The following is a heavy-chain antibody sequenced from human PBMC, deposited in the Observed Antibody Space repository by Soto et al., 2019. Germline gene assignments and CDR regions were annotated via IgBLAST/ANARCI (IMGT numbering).Heavy chain of an antibody. CDR2: IYNSGNT. V-gene: IGHV4-59*01. CDR1: GGSISSYY. Sequence: QVQLQESGPGLVKPSETLSLTCTVSGGSISSYYWNWIRQPPGKGLEWIGYIYNSGNTNYNPSLRSRVTISVDTSTNQFSLKLTSVTAADTAVYYCAAPPRYWGQGTLVTVSS. D-gene: IGHD6-6*01. J-gene: IGHJ4*02. CDR3: AAPPRY.